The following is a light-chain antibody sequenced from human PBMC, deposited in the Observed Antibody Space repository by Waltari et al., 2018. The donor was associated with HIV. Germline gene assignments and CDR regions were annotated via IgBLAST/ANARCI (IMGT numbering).Light chain of an antibody. CDR2: AAS. CDR1: QSISDY. Sequence: DIQMTQSPSSLSASVGDRVTITCRASQSISDYLNWYQQKAGRAPKVLIYAASRLESGVPSRFSGSGFGTDFTLTINSLQPEDFGTYYCQQSYSTPPYTFGQGTKLEI. CDR3: QQSYSTPPYT. J-gene: IGKJ2*01. V-gene: IGKV1-39*01.